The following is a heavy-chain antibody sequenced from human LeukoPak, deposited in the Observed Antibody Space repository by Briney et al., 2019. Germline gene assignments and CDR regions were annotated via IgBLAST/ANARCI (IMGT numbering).Heavy chain of an antibody. Sequence: ASVKVSCKASGYTFTSSGISWVRQAPGQGLEWMGGINTYNGITNYVEKFQGRVTLTTDTSTRTAYMELGSLKSDDTAVYYCAKSDCSSTSCRGWYFDLWGRGTLVTVSS. V-gene: IGHV1-18*01. D-gene: IGHD2-2*01. CDR2: INTYNGIT. J-gene: IGHJ2*01. CDR1: GYTFTSSG. CDR3: AKSDCSSTSCRGWYFDL.